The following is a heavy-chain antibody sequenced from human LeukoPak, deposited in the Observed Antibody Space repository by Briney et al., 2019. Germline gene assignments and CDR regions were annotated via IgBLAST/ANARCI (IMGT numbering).Heavy chain of an antibody. CDR1: GFIFSSYG. D-gene: IGHD2-8*01. CDR2: ISYDGSKK. J-gene: IGHJ6*03. Sequence: GGSLRLSCAASGFIFSSYGMHWVRQAPGKGLEWVAVISYDGSKKYYADSVKGRFTISRDNSKNTLYLQMNSLRAEDTAVYYCAKDKYADYYYYMDVWGKGTTVTVSS. CDR3: AKDKYADYYYYMDV. V-gene: IGHV3-30*18.